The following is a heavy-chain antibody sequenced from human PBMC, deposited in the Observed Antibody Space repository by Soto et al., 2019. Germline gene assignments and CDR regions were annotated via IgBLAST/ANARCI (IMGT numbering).Heavy chain of an antibody. CDR1: GGTFSSYT. Sequence: SVKVSCKASGGTFSSYTISWVRQAPGQGLEWMGRIIPILGIANYAQKFQGRVTITADKSTSTAYMELSSLRSEDTAVYYCARGHRRNCSGGSCYDYWGQGTLVTVSS. CDR2: IIPILGIA. D-gene: IGHD2-15*01. CDR3: ARGHRRNCSGGSCYDY. V-gene: IGHV1-69*02. J-gene: IGHJ4*02.